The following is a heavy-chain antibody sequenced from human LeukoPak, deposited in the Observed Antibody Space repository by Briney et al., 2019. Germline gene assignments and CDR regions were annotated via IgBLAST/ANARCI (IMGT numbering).Heavy chain of an antibody. CDR3: ASWGSSRSDAFDI. V-gene: IGHV3-21*01. CDR1: GFTFSSYS. Sequence: GGSLRLSCAASGFTFSSYSMNWVRQAPGKGLEWVSSISSSSSYIYYADSVKGRFTISRDNAKNSLYLQMNSLRAEDTAVYYCASWGSSRSDAFDIWGQGTMVTVSS. CDR2: ISSSSSYI. J-gene: IGHJ3*02. D-gene: IGHD6-13*01.